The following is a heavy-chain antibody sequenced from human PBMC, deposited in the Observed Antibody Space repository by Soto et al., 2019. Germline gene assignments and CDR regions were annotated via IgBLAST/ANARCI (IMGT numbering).Heavy chain of an antibody. CDR1: GFTFSSYS. CDR2: ISSSSSYI. V-gene: IGHV3-21*01. J-gene: IGHJ4*02. CDR3: ARDMDYYYGSGSYKIIDY. D-gene: IGHD3-10*01. Sequence: GGSLRLSCAASGFTFSSYSMNWVRQAPGKGLEWVSSISSSSSYIYYADSVKGRFTISRDNAKNSLYLQMNSLRAEDTAVYYCARDMDYYYGSGSYKIIDYWGQGTLVTVSS.